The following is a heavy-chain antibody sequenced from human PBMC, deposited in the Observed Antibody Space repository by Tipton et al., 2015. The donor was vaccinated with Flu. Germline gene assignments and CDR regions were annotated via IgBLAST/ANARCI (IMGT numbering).Heavy chain of an antibody. V-gene: IGHV4-4*07. CDR3: AKGLDP. J-gene: IGHJ5*02. CDR2: IYSSGST. Sequence: PGLVKPSETLSLTCTVSGGSISNYYWSWIRQPAGKGLEWIGRIYSSGSTNYNPSLKSRVTMSVDTSRNQFSLRLNSVTAADTAVYYCAKGLDPWGQGTLVTVSS. CDR1: GGSISNYY.